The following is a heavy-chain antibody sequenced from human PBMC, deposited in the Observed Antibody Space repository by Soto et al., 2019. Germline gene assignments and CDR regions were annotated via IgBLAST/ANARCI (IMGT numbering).Heavy chain of an antibody. V-gene: IGHV4-31*03. CDR2: IYYSGST. D-gene: IGHD1-26*01. Sequence: SETLSLTCTVSGGSISSGGYYWSWIRQHPGKGLEWIGYIYYSGSTYYNPSLKSRVTISVDTSKNQFSLKLSSVTAADTAVYYCARSPSVGATIPYCFDPSGQGILVTVSS. J-gene: IGHJ5*02. CDR1: GGSISSGGYY. CDR3: ARSPSVGATIPYCFDP.